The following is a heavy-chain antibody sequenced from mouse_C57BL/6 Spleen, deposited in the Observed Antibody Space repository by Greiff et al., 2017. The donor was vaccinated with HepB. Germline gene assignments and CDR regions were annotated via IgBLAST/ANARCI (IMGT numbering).Heavy chain of an antibody. J-gene: IGHJ2*01. Sequence: QVQLQQPGAELVKPGASVKMSCKASGYTFTSYWITWVKQRPGQGLEWIGDIYPGSGSTNYNEKFKSKATLTVDTSSSTAYMQLSSLTSEDSAVYYCARGGYYGSRAWFAYWGQGTTLTVSS. CDR2: IYPGSGST. CDR3: ARGGYYGSRAWFAY. V-gene: IGHV1-55*01. D-gene: IGHD1-1*01. CDR1: GYTFTSYW.